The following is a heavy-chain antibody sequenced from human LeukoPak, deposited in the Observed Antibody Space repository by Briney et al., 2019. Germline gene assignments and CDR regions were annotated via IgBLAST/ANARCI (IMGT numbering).Heavy chain of an antibody. J-gene: IGHJ4*02. Sequence: TGGSLRFSCAASGFTFSSYWMSWVRQAPGKGLEWVANIKPDGSEKYYVDSVKGRFTISRDNAKNSLYLQMNSLRAEDTAVYYCARDRESGSSWLLDYWGQGTLVTVSS. V-gene: IGHV3-7*01. CDR2: IKPDGSEK. CDR1: GFTFSSYW. CDR3: ARDRESGSSWLLDY. D-gene: IGHD6-13*01.